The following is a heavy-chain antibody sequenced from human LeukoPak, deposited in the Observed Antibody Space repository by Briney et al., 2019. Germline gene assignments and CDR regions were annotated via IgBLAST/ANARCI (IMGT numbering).Heavy chain of an antibody. J-gene: IGHJ4*02. V-gene: IGHV3-30*02. CDR2: IRYDGSNK. Sequence: GGSLRLSCAASGFTFSSYGMHWVRQAPGKRLEWVAFIRYDGSNKYYADSVKGRFTISRDNSKNTLYLQMNSLRAEDTAVYYCAKDPNYYDSSGPDYWGQGTLVTVSS. D-gene: IGHD3-22*01. CDR1: GFTFSSYG. CDR3: AKDPNYYDSSGPDY.